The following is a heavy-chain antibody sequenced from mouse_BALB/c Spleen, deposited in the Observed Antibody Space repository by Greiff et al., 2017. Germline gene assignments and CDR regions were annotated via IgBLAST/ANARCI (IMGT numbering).Heavy chain of an antibody. Sequence: QVQLQQPGAELVKPGASVKLSCKASGYTFTSYYMYWVKQRPGQGLEWIGGINPSNGGTNFNEKFKSKATLTVDKSSSTAYMQLSSLTSEDSAVYDCTRKGGNYVFAYWGQGTLVTVSA. CDR3: TRKGGNYVFAY. CDR1: GYTFTSYY. D-gene: IGHD2-1*01. CDR2: INPSNGGT. J-gene: IGHJ3*01. V-gene: IGHV1S81*02.